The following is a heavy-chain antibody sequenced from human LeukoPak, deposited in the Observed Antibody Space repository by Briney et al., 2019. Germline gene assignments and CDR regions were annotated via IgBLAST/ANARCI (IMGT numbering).Heavy chain of an antibody. CDR2: IGTAGDT. J-gene: IGHJ3*02. CDR3: ARARGYCSGGSCPDAFDI. Sequence: GGSLRLSCAASGFTFSSYDMHWVRQATGKGLEWVSAIGTAGDTYYPGSVKGRFTISRENAKNSLYLQMNSLRAGDTAVYCCARARGYCSGGSCPDAFDIWGQGTMVTVSS. CDR1: GFTFSSYD. D-gene: IGHD2-15*01. V-gene: IGHV3-13*04.